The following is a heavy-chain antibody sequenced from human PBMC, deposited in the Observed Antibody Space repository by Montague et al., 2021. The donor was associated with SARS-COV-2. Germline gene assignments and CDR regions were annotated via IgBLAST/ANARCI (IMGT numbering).Heavy chain of an antibody. Sequence: SETLSLTCAVYGGSFSGYYWSWIRQPPGRGLEWIRETNDSGKTNXNPSLKGRVTISVDASKNQFSLRLSSVTAAETAVYYCARGYCSGSGCYYYYGLDVWGQGTTVTVSS. CDR2: TNDSGKT. J-gene: IGHJ6*02. CDR1: GGSFSGYY. CDR3: ARGYCSGSGCYYYYGLDV. D-gene: IGHD2-15*01. V-gene: IGHV4-34*01.